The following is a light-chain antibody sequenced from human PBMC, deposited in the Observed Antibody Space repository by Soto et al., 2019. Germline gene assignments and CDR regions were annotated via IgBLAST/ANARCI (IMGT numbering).Light chain of an antibody. CDR3: SSYATTSTLVE. CDR1: SSDVGAYNY. CDR2: DVS. V-gene: IGLV2-14*03. Sequence: QSALTQPASVSGSPGQSITISCTGTSSDVGAYNYVSWYQQHPGKAPKLMIYDVSNRPSGVSNRFSGSKSGNTASLTISGLQAEDEADYYCSSYATTSTLVEFGGGTKVTVL. J-gene: IGLJ3*02.